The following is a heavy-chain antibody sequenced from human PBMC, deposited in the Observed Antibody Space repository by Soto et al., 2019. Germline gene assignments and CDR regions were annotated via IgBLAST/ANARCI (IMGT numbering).Heavy chain of an antibody. CDR2: INIDGSRT. CDR1: GFIFSIYA. D-gene: IGHD2-21*02. CDR3: AGGDRGAFDL. Sequence: GGSLRLSCSGSGFIFSIYAIHWVRQAPGKGLEYVSFINIDGSRTHYADSVKGRFTISRDNAKNTLYLQMNSLRAEDTAVYYCAGGDRGAFDLWGQGTMVTVSS. V-gene: IGHV3-64*04. J-gene: IGHJ3*01.